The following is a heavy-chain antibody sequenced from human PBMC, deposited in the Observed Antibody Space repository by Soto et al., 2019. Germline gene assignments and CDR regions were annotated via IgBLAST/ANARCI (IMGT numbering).Heavy chain of an antibody. D-gene: IGHD2-15*01. Sequence: GASLQISYNVSVDRFTSYWIGWVRQMPGPGLEWMGIIYPGDSDTRYSPSFQGQVTISADKSISTAYLQWSSLKASDTAMYYCGQDGRGLALAPYWAQG. J-gene: IGHJ4*02. V-gene: IGHV5-51*01. CDR2: IYPGDSDT. CDR1: VDRFTSYW. CDR3: GQDGRGLALAPY.